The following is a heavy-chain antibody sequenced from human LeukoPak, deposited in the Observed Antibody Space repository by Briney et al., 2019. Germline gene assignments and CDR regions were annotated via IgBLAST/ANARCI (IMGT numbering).Heavy chain of an antibody. CDR3: ARDPPSSGYYLYYFDY. Sequence: GASVKVSCKASGYTFTSYGISWVRQAPGQGLEWMGWISAYNGNTNYAQKLQGRVTMTTDTSTSTAYMELRSLRSDDTAVYYCARDPPSSGYYLYYFDYWGQGTLVTVSS. CDR2: ISAYNGNT. V-gene: IGHV1-18*01. J-gene: IGHJ4*02. CDR1: GYTFTSYG. D-gene: IGHD3-22*01.